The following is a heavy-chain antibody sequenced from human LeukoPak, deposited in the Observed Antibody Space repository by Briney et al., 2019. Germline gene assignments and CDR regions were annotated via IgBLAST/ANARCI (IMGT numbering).Heavy chain of an antibody. CDR2: IKGSGGDT. J-gene: IGHJ4*02. CDR3: ARSRYSGNFVFDY. CDR1: GFTFSSYA. V-gene: IGHV3-23*01. D-gene: IGHD5-12*01. Sequence: GGSLRLSCAASGFTFSSYAMTWVRQAPGKGPEGVSGIKGSGGDTYYADSVKGRFTISRDNSKNTLYLQMNSLRAEDTAVYYCARSRYSGNFVFDYWGQGTLVTVSS.